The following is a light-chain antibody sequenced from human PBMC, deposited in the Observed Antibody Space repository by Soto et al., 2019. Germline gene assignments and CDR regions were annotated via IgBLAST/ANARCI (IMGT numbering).Light chain of an antibody. CDR3: QQFNSYPWT. V-gene: IGKV1-13*02. Sequence: AIQLTQSPSSLSASVGDRVTITCRASQGIRSSLAWFQQKAGNPPKVLIYEASVLETGVSSRFSGSGSGTDFTLSISSLQPEDFATYYCQQFNSYPWTFGQGTTVAVK. J-gene: IGKJ1*01. CDR2: EAS. CDR1: QGIRSS.